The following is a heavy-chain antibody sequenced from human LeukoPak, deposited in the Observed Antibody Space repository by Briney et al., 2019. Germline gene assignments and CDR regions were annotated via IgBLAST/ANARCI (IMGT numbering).Heavy chain of an antibody. CDR2: ISFRSSI. Sequence: GGSLRLSCAASGFIFNSYSMNWVRQAPGKGLEWVSSISFRSSISYTASVKGRFTISRDNAKNSLYLQMNSLRAEDTAVYYCARNPRGTSPPDYFDCWGQGTLVTVSS. CDR1: GFIFNSYS. V-gene: IGHV3-21*01. J-gene: IGHJ4*02. D-gene: IGHD3-16*01. CDR3: ARNPRGTSPPDYFDC.